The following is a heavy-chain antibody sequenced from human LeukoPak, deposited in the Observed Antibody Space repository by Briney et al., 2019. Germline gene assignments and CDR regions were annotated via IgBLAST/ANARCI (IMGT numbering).Heavy chain of an antibody. J-gene: IGHJ6*02. CDR2: IYYSGST. D-gene: IGHD5-12*01. V-gene: IGHV4-39*01. Sequence: SETLSLTCTVSGGSISSSSYYWGWIRQPPGKGLEWIGSIYYSGSTYYNPSLKSRVTISVDTSKNQFSLKLSSVTAADTAVYYCARLPIVATMWRDYYGMDVWGQGTTVTVSS. CDR1: GGSISSSSYY. CDR3: ARLPIVATMWRDYYGMDV.